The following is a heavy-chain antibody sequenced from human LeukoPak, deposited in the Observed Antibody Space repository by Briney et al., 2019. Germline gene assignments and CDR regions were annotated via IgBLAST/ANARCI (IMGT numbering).Heavy chain of an antibody. CDR2: ISSRDTI. CDR1: GFTFSDYY. V-gene: IGHV3-11*01. CDR3: ARRETIFDY. D-gene: IGHD1-7*01. J-gene: IGHJ4*02. Sequence: PGGSLRLSCAASGFTFSDYYMSWIRQAPGKGLEWVSYISSRDTIYYADSVKGRFTISRDNSKNSLYLHLNSLRAEDTAMYYCARRETIFDYWGQGTLVTVSA.